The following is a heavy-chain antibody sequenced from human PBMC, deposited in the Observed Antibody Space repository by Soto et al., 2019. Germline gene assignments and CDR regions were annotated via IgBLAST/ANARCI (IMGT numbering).Heavy chain of an antibody. V-gene: IGHV4-39*01. CDR2: IYYGGRT. J-gene: IGHJ6*02. CDR1: GVSVSTNTQY. D-gene: IGHD3-9*01. Sequence: PSETLSLTCTVSGVSVSTNTQYWGWIRQSPGKGLEWIGSIYYGGRTYYNPSHTSRVTISVDTSKNQFSLRLSSVTAADTAAYYCAETTISYHYFLTGYYDRDEYSYGMAVWGPGTTVTVSS. CDR3: AETTISYHYFLTGYYDRDEYSYGMAV.